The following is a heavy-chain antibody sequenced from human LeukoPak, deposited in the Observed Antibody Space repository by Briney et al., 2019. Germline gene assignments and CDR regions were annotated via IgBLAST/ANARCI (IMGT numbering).Heavy chain of an antibody. D-gene: IGHD6-13*01. CDR3: ARNGYSSRWTPINYFDY. J-gene: IGHJ4*02. CDR2: IYHSGST. CDR1: GGSISSSSYY. V-gene: IGHV4-39*01. Sequence: ASETLSLTCTVSGGSISSSSYYWGWIRQPPGKGLEWIGSIYHSGSTKYNPSLKSRVTISVDTSKIQFSLKLSSVTAADTAVYYCARNGYSSRWTPINYFDYWGQGTLVTVSS.